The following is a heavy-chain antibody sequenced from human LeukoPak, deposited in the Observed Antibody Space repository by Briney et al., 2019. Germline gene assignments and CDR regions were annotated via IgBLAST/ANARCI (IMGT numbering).Heavy chain of an antibody. D-gene: IGHD4-11*01. CDR1: GGTFSSYA. J-gene: IGHJ6*02. V-gene: IGHV1-69*13. Sequence: ASVKVSCKASGGTFSSYAIGWVRQAPGLGLEWMGGIIPIFGTANYAQKFQGRVTITADESTSTAYMELSSLRSEDTAVYYCARDGSSYSNYRPPPYYYYYGMDVWGQGTTVTVSS. CDR3: ARDGSSYSNYRPPPYYYYYGMDV. CDR2: IIPIFGTA.